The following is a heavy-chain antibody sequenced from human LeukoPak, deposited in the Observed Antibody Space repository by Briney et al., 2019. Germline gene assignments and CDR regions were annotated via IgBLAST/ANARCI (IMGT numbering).Heavy chain of an antibody. J-gene: IGHJ4*02. Sequence: PGGSLRLSCAASGFTFSNYWMHWVRQAPGKGLVWVSRINSDGSSTSYADSVKGRFTISRDNAKNTLYLQMNSLRAEDTAVYYCAKDSTVTTLDYWGQGTLVTVSS. D-gene: IGHD4-17*01. CDR1: GFTFSNYW. CDR3: AKDSTVTTLDY. CDR2: INSDGSST. V-gene: IGHV3-74*01.